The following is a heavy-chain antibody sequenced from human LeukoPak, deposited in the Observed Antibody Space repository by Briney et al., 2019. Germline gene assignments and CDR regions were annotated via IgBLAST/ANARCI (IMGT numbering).Heavy chain of an antibody. CDR3: ARPQGGRQLWLHFDY. V-gene: IGHV3-30-3*01. J-gene: IGHJ4*02. Sequence: VGSLRLSCAASGFTFSTYAIHWVRQAPGKGLEWVAVISYDGNNKYYADSVKGRFTISRDNSKNTLYLQVNSLRAEDTAVYYCARPQGGRQLWLHFDYWGRGTLVTVSS. D-gene: IGHD5-18*01. CDR2: ISYDGNNK. CDR1: GFTFSTYA.